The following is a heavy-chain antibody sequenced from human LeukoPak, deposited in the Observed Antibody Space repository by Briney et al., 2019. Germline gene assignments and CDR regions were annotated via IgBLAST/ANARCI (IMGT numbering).Heavy chain of an antibody. CDR1: GYTFTSYG. V-gene: IGHV1-18*01. Sequence: ASVKVSCKASGYTFTSYGISWVRQAPGQGLEWMGWINAYNGNTNYAQKLQGRVTMTTNTSTSTAYMELRSLRSDDTAVYYCARGRGFLEWLFESYGMDVWGQGTTVSVSS. CDR2: INAYNGNT. J-gene: IGHJ6*02. D-gene: IGHD3-3*01. CDR3: ARGRGFLEWLFESYGMDV.